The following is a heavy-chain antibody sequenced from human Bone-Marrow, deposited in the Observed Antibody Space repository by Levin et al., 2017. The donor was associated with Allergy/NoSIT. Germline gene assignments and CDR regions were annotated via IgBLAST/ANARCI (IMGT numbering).Heavy chain of an antibody. CDR2: VSSSGTTI. CDR1: GFTFSDYY. D-gene: IGHD5-12*01. CDR3: ARPYSDYEPHFEY. Sequence: GESLKISCAASGFTFSDYYMSWIRQAPGKGLEWVSYVSSSGTTIYYADSVKGRFTISRDNAKNSLYLQMNSLRAEDTAVYYCARPYSDYEPHFEYWGQGTLVTVSS. J-gene: IGHJ4*02. V-gene: IGHV3-11*01.